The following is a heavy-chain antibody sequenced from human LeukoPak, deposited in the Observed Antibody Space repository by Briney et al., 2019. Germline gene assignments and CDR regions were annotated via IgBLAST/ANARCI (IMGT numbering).Heavy chain of an antibody. CDR2: VDPEDGET. J-gene: IGHJ4*02. CDR1: GYTFTDYY. Sequence: ASVKISCKVCGYTFTDYYMHWVQQAPGKGLEWMGLVDPEDGETIYAEKFQGRVTITADTPTDTAYMELSSLRSEDTAVYYCATRGYSYGYNYWGQGTLVTVSS. V-gene: IGHV1-69-2*01. D-gene: IGHD5-18*01. CDR3: ATRGYSYGYNY.